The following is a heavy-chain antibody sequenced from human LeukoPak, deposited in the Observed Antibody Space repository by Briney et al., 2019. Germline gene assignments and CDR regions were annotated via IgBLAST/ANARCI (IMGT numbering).Heavy chain of an antibody. V-gene: IGHV5-51*01. D-gene: IGHD5-18*01. CDR3: ARQADLDTAMGDY. CDR2: IYPGDSDI. CDR1: GYSFTSYW. J-gene: IGHJ4*02. Sequence: GVSRKISCKGSGYSFTSYWIGWVRQMPGKGLEWMGIIYPGDSDIRYSPSFQGQVTISADKSISTAYLQWSSLKASDTAMYYCARQADLDTAMGDYWGQGTLVAVSS.